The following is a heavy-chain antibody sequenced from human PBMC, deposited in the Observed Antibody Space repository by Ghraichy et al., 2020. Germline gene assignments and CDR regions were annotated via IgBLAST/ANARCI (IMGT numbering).Heavy chain of an antibody. CDR2: IYYSGST. CDR1: GGSISSSSYY. V-gene: IGHV4-39*01. J-gene: IGHJ4*02. D-gene: IGHD1-26*01. CDR3: ARIPAEDSGSYYFDY. Sequence: SETLSLTCTVSGGSISSSSYYWGWIRQPPGKGLEWIGSIYYSGSTYYNPSLKSRVTISVDTSKNQFSLKLSSVTAADTAVYYCARIPAEDSGSYYFDYWGQGTLVTVSS.